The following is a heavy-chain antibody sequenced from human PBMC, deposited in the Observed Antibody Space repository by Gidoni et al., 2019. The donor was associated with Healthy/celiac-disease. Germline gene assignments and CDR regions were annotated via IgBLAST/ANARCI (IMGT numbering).Heavy chain of an antibody. CDR1: GFTFDAYT. Sequence: EVQLVESGGVVVQPGGSLRLSCAASGFTFDAYTMHWVRQAPGKGLEWVFLISWDGGSTDYADSVKGRFTISRDNSKNSLYLQMNSLRTEDTALYYCAKEMGSSVAGTRYFDCWGQGTLVTVSS. CDR3: AKEMGSSVAGTRYFDC. J-gene: IGHJ4*02. V-gene: IGHV3-43*01. D-gene: IGHD6-19*01. CDR2: ISWDGGST.